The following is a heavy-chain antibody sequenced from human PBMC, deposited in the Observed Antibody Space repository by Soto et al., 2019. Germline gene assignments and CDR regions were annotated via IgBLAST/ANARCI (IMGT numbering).Heavy chain of an antibody. J-gene: IGHJ4*02. CDR1: GLTFSSYA. V-gene: IGHV3-30*18. CDR3: AKDVTVDIVNTPGY. D-gene: IGHD5-12*01. CDR2: ISYDGSNK. Sequence: QVQLVESGGGVVQPGRSLRLSCVASGLTFSSYAIHWVRQAPGKGLEWVAVISYDGSNKFYADSVKGRFTISRDNSKNTLYLHMNSLKTEDTAVYYCAKDVTVDIVNTPGYWGQGTLVTVSS.